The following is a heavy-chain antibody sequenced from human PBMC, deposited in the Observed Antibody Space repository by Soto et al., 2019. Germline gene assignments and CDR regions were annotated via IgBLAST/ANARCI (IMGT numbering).Heavy chain of an antibody. CDR3: AITTSTVSYSFDP. D-gene: IGHD4-4*01. J-gene: IGHJ5*02. CDR2: IKEDGGER. Sequence: GSLRLSCAASGFSFSSYWMSWVRQAPGKGPEWVANIKEDGGERHYVDSVKGRFTISRDNTENPLFLQMNNLRAEDSAIYYCAITTSTVSYSFDPWGPGTQVTVSS. V-gene: IGHV3-7*03. CDR1: GFSFSSYW.